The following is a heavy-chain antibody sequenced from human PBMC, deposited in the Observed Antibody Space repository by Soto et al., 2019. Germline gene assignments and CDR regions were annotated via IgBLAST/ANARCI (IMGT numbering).Heavy chain of an antibody. CDR1: GGSISNYY. D-gene: IGHD3-16*01. V-gene: IGHV4-59*01. J-gene: IGHJ5*02. CDR3: ASGGNWFDP. CDR2: MYYNGNI. Sequence: SETLSLTCNVSGGSISNYYWTWVRQSPEKGLEWIGYMYYNGNINYNPSLKSRVTISIDTSKNQFSLTLKSVTAADTAVYYCASGGNWFDPWGQGPWSPSPQ.